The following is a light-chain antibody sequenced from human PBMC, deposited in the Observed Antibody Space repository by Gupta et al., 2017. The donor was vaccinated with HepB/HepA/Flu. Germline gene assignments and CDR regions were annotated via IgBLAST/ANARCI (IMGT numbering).Light chain of an antibody. J-gene: IGKJ4*01. Sequence: IVIIQSTATLSASPGERATLSCRASQSVSSNLAWFQQKPGQAPRLLIYAASTRATGIPARFSGSGSGTEFTLTISSLQSEDFAIYYCQQCHSCPLTFGGGTKVEIK. CDR3: QQCHSCPLT. V-gene: IGKV3-15*01. CDR1: QSVSSN. CDR2: AAS.